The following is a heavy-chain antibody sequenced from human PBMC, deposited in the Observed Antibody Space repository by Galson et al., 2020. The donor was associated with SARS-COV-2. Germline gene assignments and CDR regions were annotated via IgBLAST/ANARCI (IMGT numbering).Heavy chain of an antibody. V-gene: IGHV4-59*01. CDR3: ARAGMAGFLIFDY. CDR2: IYYSGST. J-gene: IGHJ4*02. D-gene: IGHD6-19*01. CDR1: GGSISSYY. Sequence: ETSETLSLTCTVSGGSISSYYWSWIRQPPGKGLEWIGYIYYSGSTYYNPSLKSRVTISVDTSKNQFSLKLSSVTAADTAVYYCARAGMAGFLIFDYWGQATLVTVSS.